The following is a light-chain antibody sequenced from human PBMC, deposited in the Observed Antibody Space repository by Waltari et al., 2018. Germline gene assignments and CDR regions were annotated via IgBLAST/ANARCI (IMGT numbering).Light chain of an antibody. Sequence: QSALTQPPSVSGSPGQSVTISCTATSSDXXNYNRVSWYQQSPGTAPKLMIYDVTNRPSGVPHRFSGSKSGNTASLTISGLQAXDEADYYCSSPTTSITXVFGGGTKLTVL. CDR3: SSPTTSITXV. V-gene: IGLV2-18*02. CDR1: SSDXXNYNR. CDR2: DVT. J-gene: IGLJ3*02.